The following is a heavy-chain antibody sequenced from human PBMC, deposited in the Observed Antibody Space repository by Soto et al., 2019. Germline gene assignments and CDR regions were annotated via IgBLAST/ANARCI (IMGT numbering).Heavy chain of an antibody. CDR2: MNPNSGNT. Sequence: QVQLVQSGAEVKKPGASVKVSCKAAGYTFTSYDMNWVRQATGQGLERRGGMNPNSGNTGYAQKFQSRVNMSRNTSIRTAHMELSSLRFEDTAEYYCARQSIAAAGTFWFDPWGQGSLVTVSS. V-gene: IGHV1-8*02. CDR1: GYTFTSYD. CDR3: ARQSIAAAGTFWFDP. D-gene: IGHD6-13*01. J-gene: IGHJ5*02.